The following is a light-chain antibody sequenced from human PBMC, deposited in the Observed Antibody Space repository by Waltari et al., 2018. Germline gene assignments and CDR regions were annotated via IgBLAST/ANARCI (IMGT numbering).Light chain of an antibody. CDR1: SSDVGNYKR. CDR2: AVS. V-gene: IGLV2-23*02. J-gene: IGLJ2*01. CDR3: SSYAGSSKGV. Sequence: QSALTQPASGSGSPGQSITISCTGTSSDVGNYKRFSWYQQHPGKAPKLMIYAVSKRPSGVSDRFSGSKSGDMASLTISGLQPEDEAEYFCSSYAGSSKGVFGGGTKVTVL.